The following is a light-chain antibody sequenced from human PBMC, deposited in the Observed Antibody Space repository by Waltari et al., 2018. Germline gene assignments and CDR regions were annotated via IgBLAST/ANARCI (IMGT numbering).Light chain of an antibody. Sequence: QSALTQPPSASGSPGQSVTISCTGTSTDIGVHNYVSWYQQHPGKAPKLLIYEVRERPPGVPDRFSGSKSGITASLTVFGLQTEDEADYYCASFAGSNTLFGGGTKLTVL. J-gene: IGLJ2*01. CDR2: EVR. V-gene: IGLV2-8*01. CDR3: ASFAGSNTL. CDR1: STDIGVHNY.